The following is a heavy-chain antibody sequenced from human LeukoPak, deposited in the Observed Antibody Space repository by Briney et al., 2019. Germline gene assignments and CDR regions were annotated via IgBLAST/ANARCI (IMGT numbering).Heavy chain of an antibody. D-gene: IGHD3-10*01. Sequence: PGRSLRLSCAASGFTFSSYAMHWVRQAPGKGLEWVAVISYDGSNKYYADSVKGRFTISRDNSKNTLYLQMNSLRAEDTAVYYCARSGSGTMVRGGFDPWGQGTLVTVSS. CDR1: GFTFSSYA. J-gene: IGHJ5*02. V-gene: IGHV3-30*04. CDR2: ISYDGSNK. CDR3: ARSGSGTMVRGGFDP.